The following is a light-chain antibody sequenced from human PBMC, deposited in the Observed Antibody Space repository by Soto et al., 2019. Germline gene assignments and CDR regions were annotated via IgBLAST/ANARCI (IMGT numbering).Light chain of an antibody. CDR2: DAS. CDR1: QRVSSY. CDR3: QQRSNWPPYT. Sequence: EIVLTQSPATLSLSPGERATLSCRASQRVSSYLAWYQQKPGQAPRLLIYDASNRATGIPAMFSGGGCGTDFTLTISILETADFAFYYCQQRSNWPPYTFGRGTMTEIK. V-gene: IGKV3-11*01. J-gene: IGKJ2*01.